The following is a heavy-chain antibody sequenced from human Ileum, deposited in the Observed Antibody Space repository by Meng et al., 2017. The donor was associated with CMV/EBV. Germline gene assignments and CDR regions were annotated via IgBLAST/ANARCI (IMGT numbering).Heavy chain of an antibody. CDR1: GDSIGSDNYH. D-gene: IGHD2-21*01. V-gene: IGHV4-61*02. J-gene: IGHJ4*02. CDR3: AIYYGGVGGRGY. Sequence: QRMQSAPGLVKPSSTWSLTCSCSGDSIGSDNYHWSWIRQPAGKGLEWIGQKHKNGNDNYNASLKSRVTISIDTSKNQFSLTLTSVTAADTAVYYCAIYYGGVGGRGYWAQGTLVTVSS. CDR2: KHKNGND.